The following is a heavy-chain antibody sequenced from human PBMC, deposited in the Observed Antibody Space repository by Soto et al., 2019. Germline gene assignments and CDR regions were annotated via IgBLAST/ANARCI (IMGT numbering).Heavy chain of an antibody. Sequence: PGGSLRLSCAASGFTVSSNYMSWVRQAPGKGLEWVSVIYSGGSTYYADSVKGRFTISRDNSKNTLYLQMNSLRAEGTAVYYCARALRFLEWLSTPHDAFDIWGQGTMVTVSS. J-gene: IGHJ3*02. CDR1: GFTVSSNY. D-gene: IGHD3-3*01. CDR3: ARALRFLEWLSTPHDAFDI. V-gene: IGHV3-53*01. CDR2: IYSGGST.